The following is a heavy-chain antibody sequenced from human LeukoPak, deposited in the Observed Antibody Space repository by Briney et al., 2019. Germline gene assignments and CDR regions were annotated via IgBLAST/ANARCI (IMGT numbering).Heavy chain of an antibody. CDR1: GYTFSDYY. Sequence: ASVKVSCKASGYTFSDYYIHWVRQAPGQGLEWMGLINPSGGSTSYAQKFQGRVTMTRDTSTSTVYMELSSLSSEDTAVYYCARDDFYASGSQSLDYWGQGTMVTVSS. D-gene: IGHD3-10*01. V-gene: IGHV1-46*01. J-gene: IGHJ4*02. CDR2: INPSGGST. CDR3: ARDDFYASGSQSLDY.